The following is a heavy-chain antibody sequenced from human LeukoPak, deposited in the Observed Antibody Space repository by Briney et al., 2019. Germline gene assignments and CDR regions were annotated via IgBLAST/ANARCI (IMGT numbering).Heavy chain of an antibody. CDR1: GFTFTKAW. Sequence: GGSLRLSCAASGFTFTKAWMSWVRQAPGKGLEWIGRIKSETEGETTDYAAPMKGRFTISRDDSKNTVYLQMNSLKTEDTGVYYCNTLYCSITSCSWGQGTLVTVSS. CDR3: NTLYCSITSCS. J-gene: IGHJ5*02. D-gene: IGHD2-2*01. V-gene: IGHV3-15*01. CDR2: IKSETEGETT.